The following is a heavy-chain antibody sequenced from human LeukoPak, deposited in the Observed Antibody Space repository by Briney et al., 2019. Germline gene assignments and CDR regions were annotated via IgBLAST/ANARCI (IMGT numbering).Heavy chain of an antibody. CDR1: GYSISSGYY. J-gene: IGHJ4*02. CDR2: IYHSGRT. CDR3: ARVSGYDWESFYDY. V-gene: IGHV4-38-2*02. D-gene: IGHD5-12*01. Sequence: PSETLSLTCTVSGYSISSGYYWGWIRQPPGQGLEWIGSIYHSGRTYYNPSLKSRVTISVDTSKNQFSLKLSSVTAADTAMYYCARVSGYDWESFYDYWGQGSLVTVSS.